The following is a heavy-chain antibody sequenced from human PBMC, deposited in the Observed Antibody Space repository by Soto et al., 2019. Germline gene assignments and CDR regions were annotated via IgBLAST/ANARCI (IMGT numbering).Heavy chain of an antibody. Sequence: ASVKVSCKASGYTFTGYYMHWVRQAPGQGLEWMGWINPNSGGTNYAQKFQGWVTITRDTSTSTVYMELSSLRSEDTAVYYCARGLGSGDYWGRGTLVTVSS. CDR3: ARGLGSGDY. D-gene: IGHD6-25*01. CDR1: GYTFTGYY. J-gene: IGHJ4*02. V-gene: IGHV1-2*04. CDR2: INPNSGGT.